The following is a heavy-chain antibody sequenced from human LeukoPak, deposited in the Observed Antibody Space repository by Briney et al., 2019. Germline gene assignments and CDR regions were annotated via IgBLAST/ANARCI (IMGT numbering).Heavy chain of an antibody. Sequence: SETLSLTCTVSGDSISSSSYYWGWIRQPPGKGLEWIGSIYYSGSTYYNPSLKSRVTISVDTSKKQFSLKLSSVTAADTAVYYCARDLRITMVRGPRGYFDYWGQGTLVTVSS. CDR1: GDSISSSSYY. V-gene: IGHV4-39*02. J-gene: IGHJ4*02. D-gene: IGHD3-10*01. CDR3: ARDLRITMVRGPRGYFDY. CDR2: IYYSGST.